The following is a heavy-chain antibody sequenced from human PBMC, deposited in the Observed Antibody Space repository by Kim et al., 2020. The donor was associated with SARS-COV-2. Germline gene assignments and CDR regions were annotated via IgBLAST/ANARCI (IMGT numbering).Heavy chain of an antibody. D-gene: IGHD4-17*01. V-gene: IGHV3-7*01. CDR1: GFSLGHDW. J-gene: IGHJ4*02. CDR2: KKRDGSEE. Sequence: GGSLRLSCVVSGFSLGHDWMSWVRQAPGKGLEWVAMKKRDGSEEYYVDSVKGRFTMSRDNAKNSLYLQLRRPGTEDTAIYYCEGLDTAPVHGGIWGQGTLVSVSS. CDR3: EGLDTAPVHGGI.